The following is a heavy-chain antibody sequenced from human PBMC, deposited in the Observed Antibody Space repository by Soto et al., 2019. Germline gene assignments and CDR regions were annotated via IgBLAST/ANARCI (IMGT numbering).Heavy chain of an antibody. J-gene: IGHJ6*03. D-gene: IGHD1-7*01. V-gene: IGHV3-73*01. Sequence: GGSLRLSCAASGFTFSGSAMHWVRQASGKGLEWVGRIRSKANSYATAYAASVKGRFTISRDDSKNTGYLQMNSLKTEDTAVYYGTRLGPLELHSLLSPYYYYYMDVWGKGTTVTVSS. CDR3: TRLGPLELHSLLSPYYYYYMDV. CDR1: GFTFSGSA. CDR2: IRSKANSYAT.